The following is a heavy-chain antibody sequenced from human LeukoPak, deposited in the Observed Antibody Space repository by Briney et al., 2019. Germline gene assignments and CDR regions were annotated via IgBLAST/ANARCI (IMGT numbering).Heavy chain of an antibody. CDR2: IYYSGST. CDR3: ARYDAFDI. Sequence: SETLSLTCTVSGDSTSRYFWSWIRQPPGKGLEWIGYIYYSGSTNYNPSLKSRVTISIDTSKNQLSLKLSSVTAADTAVYYCARYDAFDIWGQGTMVTVSS. J-gene: IGHJ3*02. V-gene: IGHV4-59*08. CDR1: GDSTSRYF.